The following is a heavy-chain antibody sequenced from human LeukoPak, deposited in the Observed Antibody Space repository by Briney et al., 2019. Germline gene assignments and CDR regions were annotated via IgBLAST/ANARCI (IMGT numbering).Heavy chain of an antibody. V-gene: IGHV1-69*01. CDR1: VGTFSSYA. J-gene: IGHJ4*02. Sequence: SVKVSCKASVGTFSSYAISWVRQAPGQGLEWMGGIIPIFGTANYAQKFQGRVTITADESTSTAYMELSSLRSEDTAVYYCARVPTLSSSWYVEGFDYWGQGTLVTVSS. D-gene: IGHD6-13*01. CDR2: IIPIFGTA. CDR3: ARVPTLSSSWYVEGFDY.